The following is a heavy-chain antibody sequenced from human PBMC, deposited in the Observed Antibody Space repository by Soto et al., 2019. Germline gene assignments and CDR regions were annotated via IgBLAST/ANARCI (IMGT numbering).Heavy chain of an antibody. D-gene: IGHD5-12*01. CDR2: ISYDGSNK. CDR3: ARDRKNYSGYVRYYYYGMDV. Sequence: GGSLRLSCAASGFTFSSYAMHWVRQAPGKGLEWVAVISYDGSNKYYADSVKGRFTISRDNSKNTLYLQMNSLRAEDTAVYYCARDRKNYSGYVRYYYYGMDVWGQGTTVTVSS. V-gene: IGHV3-30-3*01. CDR1: GFTFSSYA. J-gene: IGHJ6*02.